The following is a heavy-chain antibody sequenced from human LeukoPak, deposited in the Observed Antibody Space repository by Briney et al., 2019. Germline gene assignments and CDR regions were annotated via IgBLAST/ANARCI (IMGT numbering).Heavy chain of an antibody. V-gene: IGHV3-11*04. CDR3: ARKDFSSGSFSY. Sequence: GGFLRLSCAVSGFPFTRFYMSWIRQAPGKGLEWISYIGLSGSPLDYADSVRGRFTISRDNAKNSLYLEMNSLRAEDTAVYYCARKDFSSGSFSYWGQGTLVTVSS. J-gene: IGHJ4*02. D-gene: IGHD3-22*01. CDR1: GFPFTRFY. CDR2: IGLSGSPL.